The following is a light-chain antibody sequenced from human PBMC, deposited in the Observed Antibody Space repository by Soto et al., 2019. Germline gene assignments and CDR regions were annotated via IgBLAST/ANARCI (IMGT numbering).Light chain of an antibody. J-gene: IGLJ1*01. Sequence: QSVLTQPASVSGSPGQSITISCTGTRSDIGGYDHVSWYQQHPDKAPKLLIFEVTHRPSGVSNRFSGSKSGNTASLTISSLQAEDEAVYFCKSFTSFSALVFGPGTKVTV. CDR2: EVT. V-gene: IGLV2-14*01. CDR1: RSDIGGYDH. CDR3: KSFTSFSALV.